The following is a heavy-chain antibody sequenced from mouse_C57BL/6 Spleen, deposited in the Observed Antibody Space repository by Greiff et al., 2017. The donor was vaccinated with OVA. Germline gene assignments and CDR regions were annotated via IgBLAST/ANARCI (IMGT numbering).Heavy chain of an antibody. J-gene: IGHJ4*01. CDR2: IYPGSGNT. CDR1: GYTFTDYY. Sequence: QVQLQQSGAELVRPGASVKLSCKASGYTFTDYYINWVKQRPGQGLEWIARIYPGSGNTNYNEKFKGKATLTAEKSSSTAYMQLSSLTSEDSAVYFCARETMVTTYAMDYWGQGTSVTVSS. CDR3: ARETMVTTYAMDY. V-gene: IGHV1-76*01. D-gene: IGHD2-2*01.